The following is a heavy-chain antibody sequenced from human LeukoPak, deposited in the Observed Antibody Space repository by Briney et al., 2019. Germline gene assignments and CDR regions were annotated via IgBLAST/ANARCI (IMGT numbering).Heavy chain of an antibody. CDR3: ARSGLSRFDY. CDR1: GFAFSSYA. V-gene: IGHV3-23*01. D-gene: IGHD4/OR15-4a*01. J-gene: IGHJ4*02. CDR2: FSGSGGST. Sequence: GGSLRLSCAASGFAFSSYAMSWVRQAPGKGLEWVSAFSGSGGSTYYADSVKGRFTISRDNSKNTLYLQMNSLRAEDTAVYYCARSGLSRFDYWDQGTLVTVSS.